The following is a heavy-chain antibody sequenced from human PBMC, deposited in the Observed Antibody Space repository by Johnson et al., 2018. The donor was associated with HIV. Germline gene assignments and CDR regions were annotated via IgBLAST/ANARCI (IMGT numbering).Heavy chain of an antibody. V-gene: IGHV3-30*02. CDR1: RFTFSYYG. CDR3: ATSTASDAFDI. Sequence: QVQLVESGGGVVQPGGSLRLSCSASRFTFSYYGMHWVRQAPGKGLEWVTFIRFNGSHKYYADSVKGRFTISRDNSKNTLYLQMNSLRAEDTAVYYCATSTASDAFDIWGQGTMVTVSS. J-gene: IGHJ3*02. D-gene: IGHD1-1*01. CDR2: IRFNGSHK.